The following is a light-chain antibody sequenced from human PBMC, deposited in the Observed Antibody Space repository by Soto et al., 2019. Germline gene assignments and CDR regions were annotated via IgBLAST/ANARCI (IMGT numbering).Light chain of an antibody. J-gene: IGKJ4*01. V-gene: IGKV3-15*01. CDR3: QQHDAWPPGT. CDR1: RTIDTY. CDR2: GAS. Sequence: DIVMTQSPAFVSASLGERVTLSCRASRTIDTYLAWFQHRLGQPPRLLIFGASVRAPGVPPRFSGGGSGTEITLTIVSLRSQAFAVYFCQQHDAWPPGTFGGGTTVEI.